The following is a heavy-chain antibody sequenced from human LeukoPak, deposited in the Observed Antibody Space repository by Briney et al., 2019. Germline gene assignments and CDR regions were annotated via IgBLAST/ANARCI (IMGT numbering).Heavy chain of an antibody. CDR2: IYTSGST. V-gene: IGHV4-4*07. CDR1: GGSISSYY. D-gene: IGHD2-15*01. CDR3: ARGVVAATTLIYYYYMDV. Sequence: PSETLSLTCTVSGGSISSYYWSWIRQPAGKGLEWIGRIYTSGSTNYNPSLKSRVTISVDKSKNQFSLKLSSVTAADTAVYYCARGVVAATTLIYYYYMDVWGKETTVTVSS. J-gene: IGHJ6*03.